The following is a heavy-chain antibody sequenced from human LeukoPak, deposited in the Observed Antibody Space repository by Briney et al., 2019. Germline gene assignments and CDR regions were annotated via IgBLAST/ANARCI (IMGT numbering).Heavy chain of an antibody. D-gene: IGHD2-15*01. CDR3: ARGKYCSDATCYSLGYYYYMDV. V-gene: IGHV1-8*03. CDR2: VNPNAGNT. Sequence: ASVTVSCKASGYTFTSYDINWVRQAPGQGLEWMGWVNPNAGNTGYVQKFQGRVTFTRNTSISTAYMELSSLRSEDTAAYYCARGKYCSDATCYSLGYYYYMDVWGKGTTVTVSS. J-gene: IGHJ6*03. CDR1: GYTFTSYD.